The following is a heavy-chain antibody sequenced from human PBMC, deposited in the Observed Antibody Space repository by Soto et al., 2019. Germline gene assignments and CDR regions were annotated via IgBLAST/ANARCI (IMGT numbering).Heavy chain of an antibody. J-gene: IGHJ4*02. CDR3: ASTDYGGDGQDY. CDR1: GFTFGRYA. D-gene: IGHD4-17*01. CDR2: ISYTGANT. V-gene: IGHV3-30*07. Sequence: VQLVESGGGVVQPGRSLRLSCVASGFTFGRYAMHWVRQFPGRGLEWVAVISYTGANTYYVGSVRGRFTISRDNSKNTVYLQMNSLRTEDTATYYCASTDYGGDGQDYWGQGTLVTVSS.